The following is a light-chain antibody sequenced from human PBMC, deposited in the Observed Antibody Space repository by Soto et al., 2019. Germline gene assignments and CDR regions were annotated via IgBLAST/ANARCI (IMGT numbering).Light chain of an antibody. V-gene: IGKV1-5*01. Sequence: DIQMTQSPSTLSASVGDRVTITCRASQSISSWLAWYQQKPGKAPKLLIYDVSSLESGVPSRFSGSGSATEFTLTISSLQPDDFATYYCQQYNNYWTFGQGTRVEIK. CDR1: QSISSW. CDR3: QQYNNYWT. J-gene: IGKJ1*01. CDR2: DVS.